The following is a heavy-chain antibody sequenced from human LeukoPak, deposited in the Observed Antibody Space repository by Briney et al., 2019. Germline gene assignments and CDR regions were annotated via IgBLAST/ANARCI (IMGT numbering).Heavy chain of an antibody. Sequence: LTLTCSFSGFSLSTSGMCVSWIRQPPGKGLEWVANIKQDGSEKYYVDSVKGRFTISRDNAKNSLYLQMNSLRAEDTAVYYCARGGGDILTGYDDAFDIWGQGTMVTASS. J-gene: IGHJ3*02. V-gene: IGHV3-7*01. CDR2: IKQDGSEK. CDR1: GFSLSTSG. CDR3: ARGGGDILTGYDDAFDI. D-gene: IGHD3-9*01.